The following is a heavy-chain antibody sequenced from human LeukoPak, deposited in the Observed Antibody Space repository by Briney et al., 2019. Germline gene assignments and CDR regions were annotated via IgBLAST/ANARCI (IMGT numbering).Heavy chain of an antibody. J-gene: IGHJ5*02. CDR1: GFTFSNAW. Sequence: GGSLRLSCAASGFTFSNAWMSWVRQAPGKGLEWVGRLKSKTDGGTTDYAAPVKGRFTISRDDSKNTLYLQMNSLKTEDTAVYYCTTDTIVVVPAARGGDTWFDPWGRGTLVTVSS. CDR3: TTDTIVVVPAARGGDTWFDP. V-gene: IGHV3-15*01. CDR2: LKSKTDGGTT. D-gene: IGHD2-2*01.